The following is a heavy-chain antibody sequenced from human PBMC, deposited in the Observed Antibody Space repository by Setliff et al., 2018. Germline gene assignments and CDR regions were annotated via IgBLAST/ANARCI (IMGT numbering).Heavy chain of an antibody. CDR2: IIPIFGTA. D-gene: IGHD3-9*01. V-gene: IGHV1-69*05. CDR1: GGTFSSYA. CDR3: ARGLKLRYFDWPIDY. Sequence: GASVKVSCKASGGTFSSYAISWVRQAPGQGLEWMGGIIPIFGTANYAQKFQGRVTITTDESTSTAYMELSSLRSEDTAVYYCARGLKLRYFDWPIDYWGQGTLVTVSS. J-gene: IGHJ4*02.